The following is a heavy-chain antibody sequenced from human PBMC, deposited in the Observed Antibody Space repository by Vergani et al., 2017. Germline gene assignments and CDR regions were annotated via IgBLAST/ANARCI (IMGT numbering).Heavy chain of an antibody. CDR1: GGSISSSSYY. Sequence: QVQLQESGPGLVKPSETLSLTCTVSGGSISSSSYYWGWIRQPPGKGLQWIGSIYYNESTYYNPSLKSRVTISVDTPKNQFSLKLSSVTAADTAIYYCARRTVIISPYYYYGMDVWGQGTTVTVSS. CDR2: IYYNEST. D-gene: IGHD3-22*01. V-gene: IGHV4-39*01. CDR3: ARRTVIISPYYYYGMDV. J-gene: IGHJ6*02.